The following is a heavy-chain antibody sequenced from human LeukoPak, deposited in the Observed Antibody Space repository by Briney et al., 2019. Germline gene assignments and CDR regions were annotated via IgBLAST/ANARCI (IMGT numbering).Heavy chain of an antibody. V-gene: IGHV4-61*02. CDR3: ARDSSSSGYSQH. CDR1: GGSVSSGSYY. Sequence: SETLSLTCIVSGGSVSSGSYYWSWIRQPAGKGLEWIGRIYTSGSTNYNPSLKSRVTISVDTSKNQFSLKLSSVTAADTAVYYCARDSSSSGYSQHWGQGTLVTVSS. CDR2: IYTSGST. D-gene: IGHD6-6*01. J-gene: IGHJ1*01.